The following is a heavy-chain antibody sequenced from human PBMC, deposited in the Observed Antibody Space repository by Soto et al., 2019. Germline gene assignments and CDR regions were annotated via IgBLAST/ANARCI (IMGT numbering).Heavy chain of an antibody. CDR1: GYIFTSYY. CDR3: SRVDPGETSPFDH. V-gene: IGHV1-46*03. CDR2: INPFDGSR. D-gene: IGHD3-10*01. Sequence: ASVKVSCKESGYIFTSYYIHWVRQAPGQGLEWMGWINPFDGSRMFAQSFQGRVTMTRDTSTSTVYMEVSSLRSEDTAVYYCSRVDPGETSPFDHWGQ. J-gene: IGHJ4*01.